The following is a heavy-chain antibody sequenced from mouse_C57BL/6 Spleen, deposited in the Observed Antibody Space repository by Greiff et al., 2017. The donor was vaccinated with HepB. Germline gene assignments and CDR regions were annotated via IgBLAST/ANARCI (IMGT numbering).Heavy chain of an antibody. CDR3: ARERKTGPFDY. V-gene: IGHV5-4*01. J-gene: IGHJ2*01. CDR2: ISDGGSYT. D-gene: IGHD4-1*01. CDR1: GFTFSSYA. Sequence: EVKVVESGGGLVKPGGSLKLSCAASGFTFSSYAMSWVRQTPEKRLEWVATISDGGSYTYYPDNVKGRFTISRDNAKNNLYLQMSHLKSEDTAMYYCARERKTGPFDYWGQGTTLTVSS.